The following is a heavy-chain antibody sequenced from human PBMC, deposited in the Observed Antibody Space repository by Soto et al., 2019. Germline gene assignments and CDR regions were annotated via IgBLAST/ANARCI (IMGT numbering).Heavy chain of an antibody. J-gene: IGHJ6*01. D-gene: IGHD2-8*02. CDR1: GGTIRSGHW. CDR2: MSLNGDI. CDR3: ATRETRTGGPV. Sequence: QVQLQESGPGLVESSGTLSLTCAVYGGTIRSGHWWTWVRQSPGKGLEWIGEMSLNGDINYSPSLQIRVTVSIDMSRNHLSLRLTSVTAADTAVYYCATRETRTGGPVWGRGTMVAVSS. V-gene: IGHV4-4*02.